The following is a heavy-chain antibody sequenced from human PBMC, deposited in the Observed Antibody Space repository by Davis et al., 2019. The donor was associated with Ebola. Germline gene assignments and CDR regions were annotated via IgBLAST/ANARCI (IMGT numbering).Heavy chain of an antibody. D-gene: IGHD6-19*01. J-gene: IGHJ4*02. V-gene: IGHV4-34*01. CDR1: GWSFSGYY. CDR3: ARGRSVAGNIDY. CDR2: IDHSGST. Sequence: PSETLSLTCAVYGWSFSGYYWSWIRQSPGKGLEWIGEIDHSGSTNNNPSLKSRVTMSVDTSKNQFSLKLNSVTAADTAVYYCARGRSVAGNIDYWGQGTLVTVSS.